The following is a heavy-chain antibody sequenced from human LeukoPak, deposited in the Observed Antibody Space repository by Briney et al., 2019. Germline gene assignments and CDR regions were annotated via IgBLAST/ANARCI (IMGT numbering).Heavy chain of an antibody. Sequence: PWGSLRLSCTASGFTFSSYWMHWVRQAPGKGLMWVSRINTDGNNTTYADSVKGRFTISRDNAKNILYLQMNSLRAEDTAMYYCAREGAYDSGSYGAGDCWGQGTLVTVSS. CDR2: INTDGNNT. CDR3: AREGAYDSGSYGAGDC. D-gene: IGHD3-10*01. J-gene: IGHJ4*02. CDR1: GFTFSSYW. V-gene: IGHV3-74*01.